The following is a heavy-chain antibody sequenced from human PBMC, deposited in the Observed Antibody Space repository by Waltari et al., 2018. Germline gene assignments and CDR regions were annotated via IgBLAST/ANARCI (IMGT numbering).Heavy chain of an antibody. CDR2: IKYDGSST. V-gene: IGHV3-7*03. CDR3: ARGSTGYVRVWDC. J-gene: IGHJ4*02. D-gene: IGHD2-2*01. CDR1: VFRFSSSW. Sequence: EVQLMESGGGLVQPGGSLRLSCAASVFRFSSSWMTWFGLAPGKGLEWVANIKYDGSSTYHVDSVNGRFTISRDNAKNSLYLQMNDVSAEDTAIYYCARGSTGYVRVWDCWGQGTVVTVSS.